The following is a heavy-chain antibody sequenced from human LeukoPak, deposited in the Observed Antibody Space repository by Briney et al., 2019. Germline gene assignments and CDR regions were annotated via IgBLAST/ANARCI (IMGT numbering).Heavy chain of an antibody. CDR1: GFTFDDYA. CDR3: ARDDLGTSYYYYGMDV. V-gene: IGHV3-9*01. CDR2: TSWNSGSI. Sequence: GGSLRLSCAASGFTFDDYAMHWVRQAPGKGLEWVSGTSWNSGSIGYADSVKGRFTISRDNAKNSLYLQMNSLRAEDTAVYYCARDDLGTSYYYYGMDVWGQGTTVTVSS. J-gene: IGHJ6*02. D-gene: IGHD3-16*01.